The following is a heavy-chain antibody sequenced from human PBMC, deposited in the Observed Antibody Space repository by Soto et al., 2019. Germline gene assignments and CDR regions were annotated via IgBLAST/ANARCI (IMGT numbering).Heavy chain of an antibody. CDR1: GGSFSGYY. V-gene: IGHV4-34*01. J-gene: IGHJ5*02. D-gene: IGHD3-10*01. CDR2: INHSGST. Sequence: PSETLSLTCAVYGGSFSGYYWSWIRQPPGKGLEWIGEINHSGSTNYNPSLKSRVTISVDTSKNQFSLKLSSVTAADTAVYYCARGLNKIWFGESGGVSDPWGQGTLVTVSS. CDR3: ARGLNKIWFGESGGVSDP.